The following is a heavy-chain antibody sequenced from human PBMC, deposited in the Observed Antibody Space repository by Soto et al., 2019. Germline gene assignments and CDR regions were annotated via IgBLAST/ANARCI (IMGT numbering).Heavy chain of an antibody. CDR1: GYIFTGYY. CDR2: INPNSGDT. CDR3: ARPYCSSNSCHNWFDS. Sequence: GASVKVSCKASGYIFTGYYINWVRQAPGQGLEWMGWINPNSGDTSYLQKFQGRVSMTTDTSINTAYMELSRVRSDGTAVYYCARPYCSSNSCHNWFDSWGQGTLVTVSS. V-gene: IGHV1-2*02. D-gene: IGHD2-2*01. J-gene: IGHJ5*01.